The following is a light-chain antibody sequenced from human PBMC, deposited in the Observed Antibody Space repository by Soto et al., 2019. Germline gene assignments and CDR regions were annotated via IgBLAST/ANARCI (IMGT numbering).Light chain of an antibody. V-gene: IGKV3-15*01. CDR1: QSVRSR. Sequence: ETVMTQSPATLSVSLGERATLSCRASQSVRSRVAWYQQRPGQAPRLLIYGASTRATGIPARISGSGSGTEFTLTISSLQSEDFAVYYCQQYNDWWTFGQGTKVDI. CDR2: GAS. J-gene: IGKJ1*01. CDR3: QQYNDWWT.